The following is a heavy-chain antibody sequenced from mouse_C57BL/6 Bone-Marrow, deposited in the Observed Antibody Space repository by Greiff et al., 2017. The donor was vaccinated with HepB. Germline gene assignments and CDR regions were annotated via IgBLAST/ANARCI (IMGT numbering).Heavy chain of an antibody. J-gene: IGHJ3*01. V-gene: IGHV1-19*01. CDR2: INPYNGGT. Sequence: VQLQQSGPVLVKPGASVKMSCKASGYTFTDYYMNWVKQSHGKSLEWIGVINPYNGGTSYNQKFKGKATLTVDKSSSTAYMELHSLTSEDSAVYFCARCYGNPFAYWGQGTLVTVSA. CDR3: ARCYGNPFAY. D-gene: IGHD2-1*01. CDR1: GYTFTDYY.